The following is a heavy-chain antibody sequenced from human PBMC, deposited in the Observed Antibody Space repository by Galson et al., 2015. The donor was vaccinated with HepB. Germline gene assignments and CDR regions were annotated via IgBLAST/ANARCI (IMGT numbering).Heavy chain of an antibody. Sequence: SVKVSCKASGYTFTSYDINWVRQATGQGLEWMGWMNPNSGNTGYAQKFQGRVTVTRNTSISTAYMELSSLRSEDTAVYYCARGLYTYYYDSSGFDYWGQGTLVTVSS. CDR3: ARGLYTYYYDSSGFDY. D-gene: IGHD3-22*01. CDR1: GYTFTSYD. V-gene: IGHV1-8*01. CDR2: MNPNSGNT. J-gene: IGHJ4*02.